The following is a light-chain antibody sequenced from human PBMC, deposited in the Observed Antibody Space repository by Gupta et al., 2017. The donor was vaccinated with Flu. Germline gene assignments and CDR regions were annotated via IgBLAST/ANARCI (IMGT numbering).Light chain of an antibody. Sequence: QSVLTQPPSVSAAPGQKVTTSCSGSSSNIGNNYVSWYQQLPGTTPKLLIYDNNKRPSGIPDRFSGSKSGTSATLGITGLQTGDEADYYCGTWDSRLSAAVFGGGTQLTVL. V-gene: IGLV1-51*01. J-gene: IGLJ7*01. CDR2: DNN. CDR1: SSNIGNNY. CDR3: GTWDSRLSAAV.